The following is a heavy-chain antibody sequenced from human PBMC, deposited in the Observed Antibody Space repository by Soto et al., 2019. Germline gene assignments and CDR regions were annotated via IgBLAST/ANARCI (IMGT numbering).Heavy chain of an antibody. V-gene: IGHV5-51*01. Sequence: GESLKISCKGSGYSFTSYWIGWVRQMPGKGLEWMGIIYPGDSDTRYSPTFQGQVTNSADKSISTAYLQWSSLKASNTAIFYFATATDRITIFGGVLGAFDIWGQGTMVTVSS. CDR3: ATATDRITIFGGVLGAFDI. J-gene: IGHJ3*02. CDR1: GYSFTSYW. CDR2: IYPGDSDT. D-gene: IGHD3-3*01.